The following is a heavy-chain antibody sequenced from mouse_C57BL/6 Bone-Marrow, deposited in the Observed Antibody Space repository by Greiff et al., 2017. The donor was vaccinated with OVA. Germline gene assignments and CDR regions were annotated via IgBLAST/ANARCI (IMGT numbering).Heavy chain of an antibody. CDR1: GFTFTDYY. CDR3: VKVRWLLVFDY. V-gene: IGHV7-4*01. Sequence: EVKLVESGGGLVQPGASLRLSCAASGFTFTDYYMSWVRQPPGKAPEWLALIRNKANGYPTEYTASVTCRFTISRDNSQNILYLQRNTLRAEDSATYYCVKVRWLLVFDYWGQGTTLTVSA. D-gene: IGHD2-3*01. J-gene: IGHJ2*01. CDR2: IRNKANGYPT.